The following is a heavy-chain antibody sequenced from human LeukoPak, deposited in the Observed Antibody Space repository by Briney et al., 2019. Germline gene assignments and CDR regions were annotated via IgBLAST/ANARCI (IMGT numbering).Heavy chain of an antibody. J-gene: IGHJ4*02. D-gene: IGHD6-6*01. CDR2: ISSSSSTI. CDR1: GFTFSSYN. Sequence: GGSLRLSCAASGFTFSSYNMNWVRQAPGKGLEWVSYISSSSSTIYYADSVKGRFTISRDNAKNSLYLQMNSLRDEDTAVYYCAREYISSSGSVSDYWGQGTLVTVSS. CDR3: AREYISSSGSVSDY. V-gene: IGHV3-48*02.